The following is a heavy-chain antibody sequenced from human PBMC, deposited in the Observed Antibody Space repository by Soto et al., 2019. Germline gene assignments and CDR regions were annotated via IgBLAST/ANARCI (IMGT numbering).Heavy chain of an antibody. CDR1: GVTFSRYA. D-gene: IGHD3-10*01. Sequence: QVQLVESGGGVVQPGRSLRLSCAASGVTFSRYAMHWVRQAPGKGLEWVAVISYDGSNKYYVDSVKGRFTISRDNSKNTLYLQMNSLRAEDTAVYYCARDQGSRLYYYYGMDVWGQGTTVTVSS. CDR3: ARDQGSRLYYYYGMDV. CDR2: ISYDGSNK. V-gene: IGHV3-30-3*01. J-gene: IGHJ6*02.